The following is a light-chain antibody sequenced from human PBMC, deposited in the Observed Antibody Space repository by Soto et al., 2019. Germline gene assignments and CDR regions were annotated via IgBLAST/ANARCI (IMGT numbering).Light chain of an antibody. J-gene: IGKJ1*01. CDR2: GAS. CDR1: QSISTL. CDR3: QQYENYWT. Sequence: EIVLTQSPVTLSLSPGERATLSCRAAQSISTLLAWYQHKPGQAPRLLIYGASTRATAIPARFTGSGSGTEFTLTISNLQPDDCATYYCQQYENYWTFGQGTKVDIK. V-gene: IGKV3-15*01.